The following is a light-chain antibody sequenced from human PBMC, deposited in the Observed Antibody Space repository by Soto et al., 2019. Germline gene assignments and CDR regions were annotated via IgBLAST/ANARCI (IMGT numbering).Light chain of an antibody. CDR1: QSISAW. CDR2: KAS. Sequence: DIQMTQSPSSLSASVGDRVSINCRASQSISAWLAWYQQKPGKAPRLLIYKASTLEIGVPSRFSGSGSGTEFTLTISSLQPDDFATYYCQQYNSYPITFGPGTKVDIK. V-gene: IGKV1-5*03. J-gene: IGKJ3*01. CDR3: QQYNSYPIT.